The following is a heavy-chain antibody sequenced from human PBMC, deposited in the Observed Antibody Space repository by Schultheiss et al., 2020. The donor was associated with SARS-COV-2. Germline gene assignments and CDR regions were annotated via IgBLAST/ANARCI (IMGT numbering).Heavy chain of an antibody. V-gene: IGHV3-21*01. D-gene: IGHD5-18*01. J-gene: IGHJ6*02. Sequence: GGSLRLSCAASGFTFSSYSMNWVRQAPGKGLEWVSSSSSSSSYIYYADSVKGRFTISRDNAKNSLYLQMNSLRAEDTAVYYCARYSYGQREYYYYYGMDVWGQGTTVTVSS. CDR3: ARYSYGQREYYYYYGMDV. CDR2: SSSSSSYI. CDR1: GFTFSSYS.